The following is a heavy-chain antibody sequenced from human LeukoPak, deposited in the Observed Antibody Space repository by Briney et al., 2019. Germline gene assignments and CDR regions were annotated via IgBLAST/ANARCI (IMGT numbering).Heavy chain of an antibody. D-gene: IGHD2-2*02. J-gene: IGHJ6*03. CDR1: GGTFSSYA. V-gene: IGHV1-69*04. Sequence: ASVKVSCKASGGTFSSYAISWVRQAPGQGLEWMGRIIPILGIANYAQKFQGRVTITADESTSTAYMELSSLRSEDTAVYYCASNPSPLHYCSSTSCYSFIYYYYYMDVWCKGTTVSVPS. CDR3: ASNPSPLHYCSSTSCYSFIYYYYYMDV. CDR2: IIPILGIA.